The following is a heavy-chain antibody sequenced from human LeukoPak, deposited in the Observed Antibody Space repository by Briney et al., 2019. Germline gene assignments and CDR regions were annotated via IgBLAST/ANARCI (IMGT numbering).Heavy chain of an antibody. J-gene: IGHJ4*02. CDR2: IYSGGST. Sequence: GGSLRLSCAASGFTVSSNYMSWVRQAPGKGLEWVSVIYSGGSTYYADSVKGRFTISRDNSKNTLYLQMNSLRAEDTAVYYCAKDRSTVTTEYWGQGTLVTVSS. CDR1: GFTVSSNY. D-gene: IGHD4-17*01. CDR3: AKDRSTVTTEY. V-gene: IGHV3-53*01.